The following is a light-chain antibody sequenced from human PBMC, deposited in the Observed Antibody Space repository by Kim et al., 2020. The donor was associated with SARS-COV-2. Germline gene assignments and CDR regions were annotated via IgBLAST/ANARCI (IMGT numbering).Light chain of an antibody. J-gene: IGKJ1*01. V-gene: IGKV3-15*01. CDR1: HNVNNN. CDR3: QQYNNWPRT. CDR2: RAS. Sequence: EIVMTQSPATLSVAQGDRATLSCRASHNVNNNLGSYQHKPGQAPSLLIYRASTRATGVPDRFSGSGSGTEFTLTISSLQSEDFAVYYCQQYNNWPRTFGRGTKVDIK.